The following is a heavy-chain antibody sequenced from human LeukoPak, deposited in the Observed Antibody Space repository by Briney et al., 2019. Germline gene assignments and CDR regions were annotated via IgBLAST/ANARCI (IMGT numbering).Heavy chain of an antibody. D-gene: IGHD5-18*01. CDR3: ARLNGYSYGRKSDAFDI. Sequence: SETLSLTCTVSGGSISSSSYYWGWIRQPPGKGLEWIGSIYYSGSTYYNPSLKSRVTISVDTSKNQFSLKLSSVTAADTAVYYCARLNGYSYGRKSDAFDIWGQGTMVTVSS. CDR2: IYYSGST. J-gene: IGHJ3*02. CDR1: GGSISSSSYY. V-gene: IGHV4-39*01.